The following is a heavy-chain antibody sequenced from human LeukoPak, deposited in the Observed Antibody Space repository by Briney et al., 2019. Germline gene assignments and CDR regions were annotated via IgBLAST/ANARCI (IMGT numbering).Heavy chain of an antibody. D-gene: IGHD6-13*01. CDR3: ARDKQQLERVYYYYGMDV. J-gene: IGHJ6*02. CDR1: RGTFSSYA. CDR2: IIPILGIA. Sequence: ASVKVSCKASRGTFSSYAISWVRQAPGQGLEWMGRIIPILGIANYAQKFQGRVTNTADKSTSTAYMELSSLRSEDTAVYYCARDKQQLERVYYYYGMDVWGQGTTVTVSS. V-gene: IGHV1-69*04.